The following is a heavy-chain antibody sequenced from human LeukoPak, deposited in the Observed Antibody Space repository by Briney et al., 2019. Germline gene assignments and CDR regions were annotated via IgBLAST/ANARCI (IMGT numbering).Heavy chain of an antibody. D-gene: IGHD2-15*01. CDR1: GFTFSSYT. CDR2: ISSISTYI. CDR3: ARSRRAATGYFDL. J-gene: IGHJ2*01. Sequence: GGSLRLSCSASGFTFSSYTMNWVRQAPGKGLEWVSSISSISTYIYYADSVKGRFTISRDNAKNSLYLQMNSLRAEDTAVYYCARSRRAATGYFDLWGRGTLVTVSS. V-gene: IGHV3-21*04.